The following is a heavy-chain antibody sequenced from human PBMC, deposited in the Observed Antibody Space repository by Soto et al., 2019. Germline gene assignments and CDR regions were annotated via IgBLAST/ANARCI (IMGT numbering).Heavy chain of an antibody. V-gene: IGHV6-1*01. D-gene: IGHD3-3*01. CDR1: GDSVSSNSVA. J-gene: IGHJ4*02. CDR3: ARAGSMIFRTVPYIHY. Sequence: PSQTLSLTCAISGDSVSSNSVAWNWIRQSPSRGLEWLGRTYCRSKWYNTYAESVKSRITINPDTSKNQFSLQLQFVTPEDTAVYYCARAGSMIFRTVPYIHYCGQGPLLTLSS. CDR2: TYCRSKWYN.